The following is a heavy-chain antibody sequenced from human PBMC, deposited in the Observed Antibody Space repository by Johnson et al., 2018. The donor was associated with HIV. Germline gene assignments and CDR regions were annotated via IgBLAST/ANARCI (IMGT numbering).Heavy chain of an antibody. V-gene: IGHV3-30*03. CDR3: TGSSSDAFDI. J-gene: IGHJ3*02. Sequence: QVQLVESGGGLVKPGGSLRLSCAASGFTFSSYGMHWVRQAPGKGLEWVAVISYDGSNKYYADSVKGRFTISRDNSKNTLYLQMNSLKTEDTAVYYCTGSSSDAFDIWGQGTMVTVSS. CDR1: GFTFSSYG. D-gene: IGHD6-13*01. CDR2: ISYDGSNK.